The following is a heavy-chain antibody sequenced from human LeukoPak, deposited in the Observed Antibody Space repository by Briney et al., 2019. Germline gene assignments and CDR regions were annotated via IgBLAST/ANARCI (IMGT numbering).Heavy chain of an antibody. CDR2: INAGNGNT. D-gene: IGHD3-3*01. J-gene: IGHJ6*02. CDR3: ARLYDPKYYYYGMDV. V-gene: IGHV1-3*01. CDR1: GYTFTSYA. Sequence: ASVTVSCKASGYTFTSYAMHWVRQAPGQRLEWMGWINAGNGNTKYSQKFQGRVTITRDTSASTAYMELSSLRSEDTAVYYCARLYDPKYYYYGMDVWGQGTTVTVSS.